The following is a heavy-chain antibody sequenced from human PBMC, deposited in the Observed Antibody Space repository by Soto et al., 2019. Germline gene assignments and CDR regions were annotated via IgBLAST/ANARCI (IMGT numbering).Heavy chain of an antibody. CDR1: GGSISSSSYY. V-gene: IGHV4-39*01. CDR3: ARGPHCTNGVCYYY. D-gene: IGHD2-8*01. Sequence: PSETLSLTCTVSGGSISSSSYYWGWIRQPPGKGLEWIGSIYYSGSTYYNPSLKSRVTISVDTSKNQFSLKLSSVTAADTAVYYCARGPHCTNGVCYYYWGQGTLVTVSS. CDR2: IYYSGST. J-gene: IGHJ4*02.